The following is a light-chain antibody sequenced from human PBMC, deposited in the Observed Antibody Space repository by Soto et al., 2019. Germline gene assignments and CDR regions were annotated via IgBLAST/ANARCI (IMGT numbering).Light chain of an antibody. Sequence: QSALTQPASVSGSPGQSITISCTGTSSDVGTYNLVSWYQQHPGKAPKLMIYEGSKRPSGVSNRFSGSKSGNTASLTSSGLQAEDEADYYCCSYASSTTVVFGGGTKVTVL. CDR2: EGS. V-gene: IGLV2-23*01. CDR1: SSDVGTYNL. J-gene: IGLJ3*02. CDR3: CSYASSTTVV.